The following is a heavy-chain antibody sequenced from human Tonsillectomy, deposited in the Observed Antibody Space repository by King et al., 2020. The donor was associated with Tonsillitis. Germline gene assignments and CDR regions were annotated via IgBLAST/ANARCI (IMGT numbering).Heavy chain of an antibody. V-gene: IGHV3-48*01. CDR3: AREGYCGGDCYSDLGDY. J-gene: IGHJ4*02. Sequence: VQLVESGGGLVQPGGSLRLSCVASGFTFSSYSMNWVRQAPGKGLEWVSYISGNSGIIYYADSVKGRFTISRDNAKNSLYLQMNNLRAEDTAVYYCAREGYCGGDCYSDLGDYWGQGILVTVSS. D-gene: IGHD2-21*02. CDR2: ISGNSGII. CDR1: GFTFSSYS.